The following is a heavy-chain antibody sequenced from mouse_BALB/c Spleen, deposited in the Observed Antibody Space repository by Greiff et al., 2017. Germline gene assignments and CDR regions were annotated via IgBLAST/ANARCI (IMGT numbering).Heavy chain of an antibody. CDR3: ARGDYGSSFAY. CDR2: FYPGDGST. J-gene: IGHJ3*01. Sequence: VQLKESGPELVKPGALVTISCKASGYTFTSYDVNWVKQRPGQGLVGIGWFYPGDGSTKYNEKFKGKDTLTADKSSSTAYMQLSSLTSENSAVYFCARGDYGSSFAYWGQGTLVTVSA. CDR1: GYTFTSYD. V-gene: IGHV1S56*01. D-gene: IGHD1-1*01.